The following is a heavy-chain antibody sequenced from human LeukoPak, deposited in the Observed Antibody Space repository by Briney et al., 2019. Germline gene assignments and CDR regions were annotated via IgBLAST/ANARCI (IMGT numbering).Heavy chain of an antibody. CDR3: ARDAPSDYYDSSGYPPGAFDI. Sequence: SETLSLTCTVSGRSINSNSYYCDWIRQPPGNGLEWIGNIYYTGSTYYNPSLKSRVTISVDTSKNQFSLKLSSVTAADTAVYYCARDAPSDYYDSSGYPPGAFDIWGQGTMVTVSS. J-gene: IGHJ3*02. D-gene: IGHD3-22*01. CDR1: GRSINSNSYY. CDR2: IYYTGST. V-gene: IGHV4-39*02.